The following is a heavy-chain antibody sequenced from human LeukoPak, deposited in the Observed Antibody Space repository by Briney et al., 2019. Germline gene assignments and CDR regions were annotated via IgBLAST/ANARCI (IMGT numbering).Heavy chain of an antibody. CDR2: IIPIFGTA. V-gene: IGHV1-69*06. CDR3: ARGARDCSSTSCPRALFDY. Sequence: SLKVSCKASGGTFSSYAISWVRQAPGQGLEWMGGIIPIFGTANYAQKFQGRVTITADKSTSTAYMELSSLRSEDTAVYYCARGARDCSSTSCPRALFDYWGQGTLVTVSS. D-gene: IGHD2-2*01. CDR1: GGTFSSYA. J-gene: IGHJ4*02.